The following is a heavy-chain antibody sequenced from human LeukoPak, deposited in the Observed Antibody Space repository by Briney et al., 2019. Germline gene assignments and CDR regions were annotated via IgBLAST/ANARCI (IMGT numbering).Heavy chain of an antibody. CDR1: GFTFSSFA. V-gene: IGHV3-64*04. CDR3: AKDFLRGRGAFDI. CDR2: ISRNGGST. Sequence: GGSLRLSCSASGFTFSSFAMHWVRQAPGKGLEYVAAISRNGGSTYYADSAKGRFTISRDNSKNTLYLQMNSLRAEDTAVYYCAKDFLRGRGAFDIWGQGTMVTVSS. D-gene: IGHD3-10*01. J-gene: IGHJ3*02.